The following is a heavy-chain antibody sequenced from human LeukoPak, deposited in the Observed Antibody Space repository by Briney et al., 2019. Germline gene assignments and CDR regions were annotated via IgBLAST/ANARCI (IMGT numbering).Heavy chain of an antibody. Sequence: SETLSLTCTVSGYSISSGYYWSWIRQPPGKGLEWIGYIYYSGSTNYNPSLKSRVTISVDTSKNQFSLKLSSVTAADTAVYYCARNSPPRYWGQGTLVTVSS. CDR1: GYSISSGYY. V-gene: IGHV4-61*01. D-gene: IGHD4-11*01. CDR3: ARNSPPRY. J-gene: IGHJ4*02. CDR2: IYYSGST.